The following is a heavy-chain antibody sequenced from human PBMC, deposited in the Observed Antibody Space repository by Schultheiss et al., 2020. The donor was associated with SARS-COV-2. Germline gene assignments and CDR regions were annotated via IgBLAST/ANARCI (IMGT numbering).Heavy chain of an antibody. CDR1: GGSISSGSYY. J-gene: IGHJ5*02. Sequence: SETLSLTCTVSGGSISSGSYYWSWIRQPAGKGLEWIGRIYTSGSTNYNPSLKSRVTISVDTSKNQFSLKLSSVTAADTAVYYCARGGSFMYPDPWGQGTLVTVSS. D-gene: IGHD3-16*01. V-gene: IGHV4-61*02. CDR3: ARGGSFMYPDP. CDR2: IYTSGST.